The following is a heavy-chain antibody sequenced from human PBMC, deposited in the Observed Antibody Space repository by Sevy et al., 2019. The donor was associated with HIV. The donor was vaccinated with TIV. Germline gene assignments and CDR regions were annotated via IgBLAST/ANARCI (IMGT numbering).Heavy chain of an antibody. CDR1: GFSFSSYG. Sequence: GGSLRLSCAASGFSFSSYGMHWVRQAPGKGLEWMSYIQYDGSNKDYADSVKGRFTISRENSKNTLYLQMNSLRVGETAVFYCVKEGGGEGGDHWGQGTLVTVSS. J-gene: IGHJ4*02. D-gene: IGHD2-21*01. CDR2: IQYDGSNK. V-gene: IGHV3-30*02. CDR3: VKEGGGEGGDH.